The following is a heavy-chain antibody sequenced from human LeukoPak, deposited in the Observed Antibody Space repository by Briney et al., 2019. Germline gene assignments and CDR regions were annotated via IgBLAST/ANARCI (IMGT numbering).Heavy chain of an antibody. Sequence: SDTLSLTCTVSGGSINSYYWSWIRQPPGKGLEWIGYIHYSGSTNYNPSLKSRVTISVDTSKNQFSLKLSSVTAADTAVYYCARESGFWSGYSSNAFDIWGQGTMVTVSS. D-gene: IGHD3-3*01. CDR3: ARESGFWSGYSSNAFDI. CDR1: GGSINSYY. J-gene: IGHJ3*02. V-gene: IGHV4-59*01. CDR2: IHYSGST.